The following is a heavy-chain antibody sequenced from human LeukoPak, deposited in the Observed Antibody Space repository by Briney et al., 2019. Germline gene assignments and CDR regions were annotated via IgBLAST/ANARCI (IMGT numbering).Heavy chain of an antibody. CDR1: GGSISSSSYY. D-gene: IGHD5-24*01. V-gene: IGHV4-39*07. CDR2: IYYSGST. CDR3: ARGKGRWLQSLKYFDY. J-gene: IGHJ4*02. Sequence: SETLSLTCTVSGGSISSSSYYWGWIRQTPGKGLEWIGNIYYSGSTYYNPSLKSRVTISVDTSKNQFSLKLSSVTAADTAVYYCARGKGRWLQSLKYFDYWGQGTLVTVSS.